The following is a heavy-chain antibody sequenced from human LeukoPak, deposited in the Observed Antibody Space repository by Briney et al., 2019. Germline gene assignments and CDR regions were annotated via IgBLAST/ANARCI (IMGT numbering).Heavy chain of an antibody. CDR3: TKEDRQLVCAY. Sequence: GGSLRLFCGASGFTFARHAMVWVPQAPGRGLEWISSITGSAKSTYYAEAVKGRFTISRDNPRNTVDLQLTSPRAENTATYYCTKEDRQLVCAYWGQGTLLSVYS. V-gene: IGHV3-23*01. D-gene: IGHD5-18*01. CDR1: GFTFARHA. J-gene: IGHJ4*02. CDR2: ITGSAKST.